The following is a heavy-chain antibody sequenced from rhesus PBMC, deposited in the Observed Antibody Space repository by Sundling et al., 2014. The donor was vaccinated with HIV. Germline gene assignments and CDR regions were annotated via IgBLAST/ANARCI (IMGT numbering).Heavy chain of an antibody. Sequence: QVQLQESGPGLLKPSETLSLTCAVSGGSISGGYGWGWIRQPPGKGLEWIGSIYSSSGNTYYNPSLKSRVTISTDTSKNQFSLKLSSVTAADTAVYYCAREIYCTGSGCYAVWYFDLWGPGTQSPSPQ. CDR1: GGSISGGYG. D-gene: IGHD2-21*01. CDR2: IYSSSGNT. J-gene: IGHJ2*01. V-gene: IGHV4-76*01. CDR3: AREIYCTGSGCYAVWYFDL.